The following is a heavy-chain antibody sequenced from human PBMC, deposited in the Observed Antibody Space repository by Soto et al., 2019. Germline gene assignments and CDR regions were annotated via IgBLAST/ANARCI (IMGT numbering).Heavy chain of an antibody. CDR2: IWYDGSNK. D-gene: IGHD5-18*01. J-gene: IGHJ6*02. CDR1: GFTFSSYG. V-gene: IGHV3-33*01. Sequence: SLRLSCASSGFTFSSYGMHWVRQAPGKGLEWVAVIWYDGSNKYYTDSVKGRFTISRDNSKSTLYLQMNSLRAEDTAVYYCARDHHTAMVQDVWGQGTTVTVSS. CDR3: ARDHHTAMVQDV.